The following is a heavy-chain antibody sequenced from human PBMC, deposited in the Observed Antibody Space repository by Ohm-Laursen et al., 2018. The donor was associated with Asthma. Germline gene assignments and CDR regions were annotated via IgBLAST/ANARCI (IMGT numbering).Heavy chain of an antibody. CDR3: ARGIRGYRLMYYFDY. CDR1: GYTFTGYY. D-gene: IGHD5-12*01. Sequence: GASVKVSCKASGYTFTGYYMHWVRQAPGQGLEWMGWINPNSGGTNYAQKFQGWVTMTRDTSISTAYMELSRLRSDDTAVYYCARGIRGYRLMYYFDYWGQGTLVTVSS. V-gene: IGHV1-2*04. J-gene: IGHJ4*02. CDR2: INPNSGGT.